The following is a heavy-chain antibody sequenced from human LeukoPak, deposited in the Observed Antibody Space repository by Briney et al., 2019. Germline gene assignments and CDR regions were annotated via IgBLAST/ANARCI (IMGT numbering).Heavy chain of an antibody. CDR2: IYNSGST. Sequence: SETLSLTCTVSGGSISSYYWSWIRQPPGKGLEWIGYIYNSGSTNYNPSLKGRVTISVDTSKNQFSLKLSSVTAADTAVYYCARRLAVAGGYFDYWGQGSLVTVSS. D-gene: IGHD6-19*01. CDR3: ARRLAVAGGYFDY. V-gene: IGHV4-59*08. CDR1: GGSISSYY. J-gene: IGHJ4*02.